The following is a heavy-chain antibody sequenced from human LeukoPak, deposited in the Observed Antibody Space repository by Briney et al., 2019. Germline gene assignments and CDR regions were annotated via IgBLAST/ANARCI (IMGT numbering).Heavy chain of an antibody. J-gene: IGHJ6*02. D-gene: IGHD3-9*01. V-gene: IGHV3-30*02. CDR1: GVTPCRYG. Sequence: GGSLRLSRAASGVTPCRYGTHAGSDTPRKGLWCVAFIWFDVSNKYYADSVKGRFTISRDNSKNPLYPQMNSLRAEDTAVYYCAKDKDDILTGPTVGYYGMDVWGQGTTVTVSS. CDR3: AKDKDDILTGPTVGYYGMDV. CDR2: IWFDVSNK.